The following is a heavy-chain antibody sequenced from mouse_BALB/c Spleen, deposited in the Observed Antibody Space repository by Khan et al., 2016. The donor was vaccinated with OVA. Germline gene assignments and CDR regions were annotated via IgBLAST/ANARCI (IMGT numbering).Heavy chain of an antibody. D-gene: IGHD2-4*01. Sequence: VQLQQSGTVLARPGASVKMSCKASGYSFTSYWMHWVQQRPGQGLEWIGAIYPGNSETRYNQKFRGKAKLTTVTSASTAYMELSSLTNEDSAVYYCTISYDSYYFDYWGQGTTLTVSS. CDR3: TISYDSYYFDY. CDR2: IYPGNSET. V-gene: IGHV1-5*01. CDR1: GYSFTSYW. J-gene: IGHJ2*01.